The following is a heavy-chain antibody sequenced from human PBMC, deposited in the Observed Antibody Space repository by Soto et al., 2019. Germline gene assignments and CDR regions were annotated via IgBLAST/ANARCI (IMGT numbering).Heavy chain of an antibody. J-gene: IGHJ6*02. CDR3: PRHPTVTPYYYYGMDV. CDR1: GGTFSSYA. D-gene: IGHD4-4*01. V-gene: IGHV1-69*12. CDR2: IIPIFGTP. Sequence: QVQLVQSGAEVKKPGSSVKVSCKASGGTFSSYAISWVRQAPGQGLEWMGGIIPIFGTPDYAQKFQGRVTITADEPTSTAYMELNSLRSEDTALYYCPRHPTVTPYYYYGMDVWGQGTTVTVSS.